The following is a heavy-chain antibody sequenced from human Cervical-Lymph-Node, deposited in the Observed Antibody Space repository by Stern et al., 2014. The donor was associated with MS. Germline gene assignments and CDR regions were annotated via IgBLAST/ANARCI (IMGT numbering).Heavy chain of an antibody. V-gene: IGHV3-23*04. CDR2: ISGSGGSI. CDR1: GFTFNKYA. J-gene: IGHJ6*02. CDR3: AKQYFDSSGYSYCYGMDV. D-gene: IGHD3-22*01. Sequence: EVQLVESGGDLVQPGGSLRLSCAASGFTFNKYAMNWVRQAPGKGLEWVSTISGSGGSIYYADSVKGRVTISRNTSENTRYLQMHSLRAEDTAIYYCAKQYFDSSGYSYCYGMDVWGQGTTVTVSS.